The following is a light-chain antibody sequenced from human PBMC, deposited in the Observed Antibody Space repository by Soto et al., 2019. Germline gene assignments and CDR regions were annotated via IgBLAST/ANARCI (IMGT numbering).Light chain of an antibody. CDR3: GTWDSSLSAVV. J-gene: IGLJ2*01. CDR1: SSNLGNNY. Sequence: SVLTQPPSVSAAPGQKVTISCSGSSSNLGNNYVSWYQQLPGTAPKLLIYDNNKRPSGIPDRFSGSKSGTSATLGITGLQTGDEDDYYCGTWDSSLSAVVFGGGTKLTVL. V-gene: IGLV1-51*01. CDR2: DNN.